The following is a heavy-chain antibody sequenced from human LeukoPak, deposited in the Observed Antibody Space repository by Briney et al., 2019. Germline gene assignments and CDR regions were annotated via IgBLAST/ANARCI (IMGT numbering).Heavy chain of an antibody. V-gene: IGHV1-69*06. CDR1: GGTFSSYA. J-gene: IGHJ3*02. CDR2: IIPIFGTA. D-gene: IGHD2-15*01. CDR3: ARALGYCSGGSCPTAFDI. Sequence: SVKVSCKASGGTFSSYAISWVRQAPGQGLEWMGGIIPIFGTANYAQKFRGRVTITADKSTSTAYMELSSLRSEDTAVYYCARALGYCSGGSCPTAFDIWGQGTMVTVSS.